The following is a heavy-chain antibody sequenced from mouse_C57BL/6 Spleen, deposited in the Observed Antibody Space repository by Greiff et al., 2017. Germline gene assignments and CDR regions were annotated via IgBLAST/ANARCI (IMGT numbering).Heavy chain of an antibody. J-gene: IGHJ4*01. V-gene: IGHV2-2*01. Sequence: VKLMESGPGLVQPSQSLSITCTVSGFPLTSYGVHWVRQSPGKGLEWLGVIWSGGSTDYNAAFISRLSISKDNSKSQVFFKMNSLQADDTAIYYCARVYDYDGGYAMDYWGQGTSVTVSS. CDR1: GFPLTSYG. CDR3: ARVYDYDGGYAMDY. CDR2: IWSGGST. D-gene: IGHD2-4*01.